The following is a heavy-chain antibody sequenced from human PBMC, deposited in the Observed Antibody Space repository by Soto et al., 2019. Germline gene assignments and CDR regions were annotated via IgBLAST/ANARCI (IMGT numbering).Heavy chain of an antibody. CDR1: GGSISSGGYY. V-gene: IGHV4-31*03. CDR2: IYYSGST. J-gene: IGHJ4*02. Sequence: QVQLQESGPGLVKPSQTLSLTCTVSGGSISSGGYYWSWIRQHPGKGLEWIGYIYYSGSTYYNPSLKSRVTISVDPSKNQFSLKLSSVSAAGTAVYYCARDLFGGPCGCDCHQTAWGQRTRVTVSS. CDR3: ARDLFGGPCGCDCHQTA. D-gene: IGHD2-21*02.